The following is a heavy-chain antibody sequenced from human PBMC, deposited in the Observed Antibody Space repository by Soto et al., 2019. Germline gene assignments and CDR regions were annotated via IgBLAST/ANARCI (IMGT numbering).Heavy chain of an antibody. D-gene: IGHD2-8*01. J-gene: IGHJ4*02. CDR2: INRDGREK. V-gene: IGHV3-7*01. CDR1: GFTFSGFW. CDR3: VRDPKNGAIDY. Sequence: GGSLRLSCAASGFTFSGFWMGWVRQAPGKGLEWVADINRDGREKNYVDSVKGRVTISRENARNSLYLQMDSLRAEDTAVYYCVRDPKNGAIDYWGLGTLVTVSS.